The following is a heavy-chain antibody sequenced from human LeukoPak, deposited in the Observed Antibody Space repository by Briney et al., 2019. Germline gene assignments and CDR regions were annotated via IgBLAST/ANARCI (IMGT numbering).Heavy chain of an antibody. J-gene: IGHJ4*02. Sequence: SETLSLTCAVYGGSFSGYYWTWIRHPPGKGLEWIGEITHSGSANSNPSLKSRVTISIDTSKNQFSLKLSSVTAADTAVYYCARGYSNGYSPDYWGQGALVTVSS. CDR3: ARGYSNGYSPDY. CDR1: GGSFSGYY. D-gene: IGHD5-18*01. V-gene: IGHV4-34*01. CDR2: ITHSGSA.